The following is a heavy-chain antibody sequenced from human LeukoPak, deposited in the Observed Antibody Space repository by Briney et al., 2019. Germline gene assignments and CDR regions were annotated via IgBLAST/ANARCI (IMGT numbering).Heavy chain of an antibody. J-gene: IGHJ3*02. CDR3: ARYSSSGAFDI. D-gene: IGHD6-6*01. CDR2: IYRSGST. Sequence: SETLSLTCTVSGGSISSGDYFWSWIRQPPGKGLEWIGHIYRSGSTYYNPSLKSRVTISVDRSKNQFSLNLSSVTAADTAVYYCARYSSSGAFDIWGQGTMVTVSS. V-gene: IGHV4-30-2*01. CDR1: GGSISSGDYF.